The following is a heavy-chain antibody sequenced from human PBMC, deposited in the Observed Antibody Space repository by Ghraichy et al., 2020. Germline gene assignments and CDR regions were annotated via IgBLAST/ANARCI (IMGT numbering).Heavy chain of an antibody. V-gene: IGHV1-24*01. D-gene: IGHD3-10*01. CDR2: FDPEDGET. CDR1: GYTLTELS. CDR3: ATDFRGSHAFDI. J-gene: IGHJ3*02. Sequence: ASVKVSCKVSGYTLTELSMHWVRQAPGKGLEWMGGFDPEDGETIYAQKFQGRVTMTEDTSTDTAYMELSSLRSEDTAVYYCATDFRGSHAFDIWGQGTMVTVSS.